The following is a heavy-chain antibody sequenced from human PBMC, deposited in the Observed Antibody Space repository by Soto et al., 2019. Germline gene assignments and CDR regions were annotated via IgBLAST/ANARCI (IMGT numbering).Heavy chain of an antibody. J-gene: IGHJ4*02. CDR3: ARPGLYSGSYFDY. V-gene: IGHV3-48*02. CDR2: ISSSSSTI. CDR1: GFTFSSYS. D-gene: IGHD1-26*01. Sequence: EVQLVESGGGLVQPGGSLRLSCAASGFTFSSYSMNWVRQAPGKGLEWVSYISSSSSTIYYADSVKGRFTISRDNAKNALYLQMNSRRDEDTAVYYCARPGLYSGSYFDYWGQGTLVTVSS.